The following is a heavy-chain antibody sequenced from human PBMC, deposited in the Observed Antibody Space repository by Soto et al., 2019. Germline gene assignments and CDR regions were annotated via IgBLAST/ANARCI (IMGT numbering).Heavy chain of an antibody. CDR1: GFIFGAHA. D-gene: IGHD3-3*01. V-gene: IGHV3-49*04. CDR2: IRSKAYGGTT. J-gene: IGHJ5*02. Sequence: PGGSLRLSCAASGFIFGAHAMSWVRQAPGKGLEWVGFIRSKAYGGTTEYAASVKGRFTISRDDSKSIAYLQMNSLKTEDTAVYYCTRSYDFWSGYWFWFDPWGQGTLVTVSS. CDR3: TRSYDFWSGYWFWFDP.